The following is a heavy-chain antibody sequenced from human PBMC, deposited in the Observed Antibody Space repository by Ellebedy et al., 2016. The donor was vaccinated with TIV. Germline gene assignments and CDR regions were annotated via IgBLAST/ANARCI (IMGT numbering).Heavy chain of an antibody. J-gene: IGHJ2*01. V-gene: IGHV3-33*08. Sequence: PGGSLRLSCAASGFTFSSYGMHWVRQAPGKGLEWVAVIWYDGSNKYYADSVKGRFTISRDNSKNTLYLQMNSLRAEDTAVYYCARDQGVVAAIVHWYFDLWGRGTLVTVSS. D-gene: IGHD2-15*01. CDR3: ARDQGVVAAIVHWYFDL. CDR2: IWYDGSNK. CDR1: GFTFSSYG.